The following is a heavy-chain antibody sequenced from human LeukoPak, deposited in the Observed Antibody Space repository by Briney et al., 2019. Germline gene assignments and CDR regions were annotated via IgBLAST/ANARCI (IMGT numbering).Heavy chain of an antibody. CDR2: ISSDGSNK. CDR3: AKGSGGSGSFYNHFDC. V-gene: IGHV3-30*18. Sequence: PGRSLRLSCAASGLSFSSCGMHWVRQAPGKGLEWVAVISSDGSNKYYADSVKGRFTISRDNSKNTLSLQMNSLRTEDTAVFYCAKGSGGSGSFYNHFDCWGQGTLVTVSS. D-gene: IGHD3-10*01. CDR1: GLSFSSCG. J-gene: IGHJ4*02.